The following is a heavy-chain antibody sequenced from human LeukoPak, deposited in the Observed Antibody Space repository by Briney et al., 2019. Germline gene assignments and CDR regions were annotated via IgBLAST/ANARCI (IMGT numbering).Heavy chain of an antibody. Sequence: SETLSLTCTVSGGSISSYYWSWIRQPPGKGLEWIGYIYYSGSTNYNPSLKSRVTISVDTTKNQFSLKLSSVTAADTAVYYCARDKGVEGDFWSGLMDVWGKGTTVTVSS. D-gene: IGHD3-3*01. CDR2: IYYSGST. CDR3: ARDKGVEGDFWSGLMDV. CDR1: GGSISSYY. V-gene: IGHV4-59*01. J-gene: IGHJ6*03.